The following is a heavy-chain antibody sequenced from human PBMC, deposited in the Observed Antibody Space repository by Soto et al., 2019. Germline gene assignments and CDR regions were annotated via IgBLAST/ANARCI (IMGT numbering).Heavy chain of an antibody. V-gene: IGHV3-30*18. J-gene: IGHJ6*02. CDR3: AKDFLAGEGSYYYYYGMDV. D-gene: IGHD6-13*01. CDR1: GFTFSSYG. CDR2: ISYDGSNK. Sequence: GGSLRLSCAASGFTFSSYGMHWVRQAPGKGLEWVAVISYDGSNKYYADSVKGRFTISRDNSKNTLYLQMNSLRAEDTADYYCAKDFLAGEGSYYYYYGMDVWGQGTTVTVSS.